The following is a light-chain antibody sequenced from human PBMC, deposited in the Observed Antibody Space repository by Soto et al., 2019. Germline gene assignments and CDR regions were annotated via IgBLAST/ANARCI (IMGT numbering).Light chain of an antibody. CDR2: EVS. J-gene: IGLJ1*01. Sequence: QSALTQPASVSGSPGQSITISCTGTSSDVGSYNLVSWYQQHPGKAPKLMIYEVSKRPSGVSNRFSGSKSGNTASLTISGLQAEDEADYYCCSYAGSSTYVFGTGYMVTVL. CDR1: SSDVGSYNL. V-gene: IGLV2-23*02. CDR3: CSYAGSSTYV.